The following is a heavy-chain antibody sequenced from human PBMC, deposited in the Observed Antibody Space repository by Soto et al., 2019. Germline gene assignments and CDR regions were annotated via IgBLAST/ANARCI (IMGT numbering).Heavy chain of an antibody. CDR2: INSDGSST. V-gene: IGHV3-74*01. CDR3: ALSHTVTTDY. D-gene: IGHD4-17*01. Sequence: GGSLRLSCAASGLTFSSYWMHWVRQAPGKGLVWVSRINSDGSSTNYADSVKGRFTISRDNAKNTLYLQMSSLRAEDTAVYYCALSHTVTTDYWGQGTLVTVSS. CDR1: GLTFSSYW. J-gene: IGHJ4*02.